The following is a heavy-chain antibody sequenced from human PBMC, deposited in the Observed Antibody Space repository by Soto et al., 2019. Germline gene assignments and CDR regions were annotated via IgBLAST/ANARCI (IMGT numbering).Heavy chain of an antibody. D-gene: IGHD2-15*01. V-gene: IGHV4-4*02. CDR1: GGSISSSNW. CDR2: IYHSGST. J-gene: IGHJ4*02. Sequence: QVQLQESGPGLVKPSGTLSLTCAVSGGSISSSNWWSWVRQPPGKGLEWIGEIYHSGSTNYNPSLTTRVTISVDKSKNQFSLKLSSVTAADTAVYYCASAPGYCSGGSCYSFDSWGQGTLVTVSS. CDR3: ASAPGYCSGGSCYSFDS.